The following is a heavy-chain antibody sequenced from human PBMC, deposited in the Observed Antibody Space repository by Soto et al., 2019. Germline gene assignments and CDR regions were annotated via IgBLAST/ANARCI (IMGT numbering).Heavy chain of an antibody. D-gene: IGHD1-26*01. Sequence: SETLSVTCAVSGYSISSSNWWGWIRQPPGKGLEWIGYIYYSGTTYYNPSLKSRVTMSVDTSKNQFSLKLTSVTAVDTAVYYCARREIQGLIDYWGQGTLVTVS. V-gene: IGHV4-28*01. CDR3: ARREIQGLIDY. CDR1: GYSISSSNW. CDR2: IYYSGTT. J-gene: IGHJ4*02.